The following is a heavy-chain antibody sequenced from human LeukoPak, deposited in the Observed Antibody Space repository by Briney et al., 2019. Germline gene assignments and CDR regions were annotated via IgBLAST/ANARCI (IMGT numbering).Heavy chain of an antibody. CDR2: INHSGST. CDR1: GGSFSGYY. D-gene: IGHD3-3*01. CDR3: ARGHPTYYDFWSGYTPRGDYYYGMDV. V-gene: IGHV4-34*01. J-gene: IGHJ6*02. Sequence: SETLSLTCAVCGGSFSGYYWSWIRQPPGKGLEWIGEINHSGSTNYNPSLKSRVTISVDTSKNQFSLKLSSVTAADTAVYYCARGHPTYYDFWSGYTPRGDYYYGMDVWGQGTTVTVSS.